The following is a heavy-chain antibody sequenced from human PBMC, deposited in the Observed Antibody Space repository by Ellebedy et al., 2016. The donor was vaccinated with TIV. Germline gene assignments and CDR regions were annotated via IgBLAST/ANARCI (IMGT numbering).Heavy chain of an antibody. V-gene: IGHV4-39*01. J-gene: IGHJ6*02. CDR3: ARSNYDFWSDYQNYYYAMDV. Sequence: SETLSLTXTVSGGSINSSMYYWGWIRQPPGKGLEWIGTIDYSGSTYYNPSLKSRVTISVDTSKNQFSLKLNSVTAADTAVYYCARSNYDFWSDYQNYYYAMDVWGQGTTVTVSS. D-gene: IGHD3-3*01. CDR2: IDYSGST. CDR1: GGSINSSMYY.